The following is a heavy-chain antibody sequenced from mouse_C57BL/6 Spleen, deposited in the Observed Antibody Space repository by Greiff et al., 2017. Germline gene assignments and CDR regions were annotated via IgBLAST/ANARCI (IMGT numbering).Heavy chain of an antibody. CDR3: ARCGYWYFDV. CDR2: IHPNSGST. CDR1: GYTFTSYW. Sequence: VQLQQPGAELVKPGASVKLSCKASGYTFTSYWMHWVKQRPGQGLEWIGMIHPNSGSTNYNEKFKSKATVTVDKSSSTAYMQLSSLTSEDSAVYYCARCGYWYFDVWGTGTTVTVSA. V-gene: IGHV1-64*01. J-gene: IGHJ1*03.